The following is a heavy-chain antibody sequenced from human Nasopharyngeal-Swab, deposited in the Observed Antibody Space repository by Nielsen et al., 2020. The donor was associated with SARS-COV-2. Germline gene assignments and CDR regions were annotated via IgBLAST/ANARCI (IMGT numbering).Heavy chain of an antibody. Sequence: GESLKISCAASGFTFSSYWMSWVRQAPGKGLEWVANIKQDGSEKYYVDSVKGRFTISRDNAKNSLYLQMNSLRAEDTAVYYCARDKNFKAAAGTRVWLDPWGQGTLVTVSS. V-gene: IGHV3-7*01. CDR1: GFTFSSYW. CDR3: ARDKNFKAAAGTRVWLDP. D-gene: IGHD6-13*01. J-gene: IGHJ5*02. CDR2: IKQDGSEK.